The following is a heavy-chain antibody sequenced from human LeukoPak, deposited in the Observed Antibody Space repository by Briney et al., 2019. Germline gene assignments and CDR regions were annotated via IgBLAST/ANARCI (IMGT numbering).Heavy chain of an antibody. Sequence: SETLSLTCSVSGGSISTTIYYWGWIRQPPGKGLEWIGSIYYSGNTYYNPSLKSRVTMSVDTSKNQFSLKLSSVTAADTAVYYCVEMSTRWYFDHWGQGTLATVSS. CDR1: GGSISTTIYY. CDR2: IYYSGNT. J-gene: IGHJ4*02. V-gene: IGHV4-39*01. D-gene: IGHD5-24*01. CDR3: VEMSTRWYFDH.